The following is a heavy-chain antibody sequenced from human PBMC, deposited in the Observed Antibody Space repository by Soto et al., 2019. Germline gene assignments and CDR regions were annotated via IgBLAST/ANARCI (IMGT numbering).Heavy chain of an antibody. Sequence: QVQLVESGGGVVQPGRSLRLSCAACGFTFSSYAMHWVRQAPGKGLEWVAVISYDGSNKYYADSVKGRFTISRDNSKNTLYLQMNSLRAEDTAVYYCARGRIAAAGTFYYGMDVWGQGTTVTVSS. D-gene: IGHD6-13*01. CDR2: ISYDGSNK. CDR3: ARGRIAAAGTFYYGMDV. V-gene: IGHV3-30-3*01. CDR1: GFTFSSYA. J-gene: IGHJ6*02.